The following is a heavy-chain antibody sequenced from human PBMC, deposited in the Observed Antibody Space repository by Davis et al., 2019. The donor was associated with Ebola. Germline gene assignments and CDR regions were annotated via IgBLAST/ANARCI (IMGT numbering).Heavy chain of an antibody. CDR1: GYTFTSYD. CDR3: ARGGLVTMVQWWAGMSNWFDP. V-gene: IGHV1-8*01. CDR2: MNPNSGNT. J-gene: IGHJ5*02. Sequence: ASVKVSCKASGYTFTSYDINWVRQATGQGLEWMGWMNPNSGNTGYAQKFQGRVTMTRNTSISTAYMELSSLRSEDTAVYYCARGGLVTMVQWWAGMSNWFDPWGQGTLVTVSS. D-gene: IGHD3-10*01.